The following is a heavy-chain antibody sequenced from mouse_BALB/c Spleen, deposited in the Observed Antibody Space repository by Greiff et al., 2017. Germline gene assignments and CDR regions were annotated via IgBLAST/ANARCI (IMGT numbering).Heavy chain of an antibody. CDR2: ISSGGGST. CDR3: ARRPEYYGSSYVHFEV. CDR1: GFAFSSYD. Sequence: DVKLVESGGGLVKPGGSLKLSCAASGFAFSSYDMSWVRQTPEKRLEWVAYISSGGGSTYYPDTVKGRFTISRDNAKNTLYLQMSSLKSEDTAMYYCARRPEYYGSSYVHFEVWGAGRTVTVSS. J-gene: IGHJ1*01. D-gene: IGHD1-1*01. V-gene: IGHV5-12-1*01.